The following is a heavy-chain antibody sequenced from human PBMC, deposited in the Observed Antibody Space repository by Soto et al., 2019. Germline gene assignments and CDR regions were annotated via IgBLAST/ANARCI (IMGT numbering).Heavy chain of an antibody. J-gene: IGHJ3*02. CDR2: INSDGSST. Sequence: GGSLRLSCAAYGFTFSSYSMHWVRQAPGKGLVWVSRINSDGSSTTYADSVKGRFTISRDNAKNTLYLQMNSLRAEDTAVYYCARLVEMAKGRSFDIWGQGTLVTVSS. CDR1: GFTFSSYS. V-gene: IGHV3-74*01. D-gene: IGHD5-12*01. CDR3: ARLVEMAKGRSFDI.